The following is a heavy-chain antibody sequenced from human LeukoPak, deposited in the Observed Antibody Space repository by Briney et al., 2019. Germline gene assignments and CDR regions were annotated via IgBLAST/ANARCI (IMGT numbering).Heavy chain of an antibody. CDR1: GYTFTSYD. CDR3: ARGRGSSGRTNWFDP. J-gene: IGHJ5*02. D-gene: IGHD6-13*01. Sequence: ASVKVSCKASGYTFTSYDINWVRQAPGQGLEWMGWMNPNSGNTGYAQKFQGRVTMTRNTSISTAYMELSSLRSEDTAVYYCARGRGSSGRTNWFDPWGQGTLVTVSS. V-gene: IGHV1-8*01. CDR2: MNPNSGNT.